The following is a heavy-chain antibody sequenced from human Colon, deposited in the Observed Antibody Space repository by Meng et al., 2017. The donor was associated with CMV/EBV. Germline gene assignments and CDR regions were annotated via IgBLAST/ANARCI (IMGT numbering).Heavy chain of an antibody. Sequence: GESLKISCVASGYTFTTTWISWVRQAPGKGLEWLTNINQDGSGRNYVDSVKGRFTVSRDNAKNSLYLQMSSLRAEDTAIYYCTSDRYGGAYDIWGQGTMVTVSS. D-gene: IGHD3-9*01. CDR3: TSDRYGGAYDI. CDR1: GYTFTTTW. CDR2: INQDGSGR. J-gene: IGHJ3*02. V-gene: IGHV3-7*01.